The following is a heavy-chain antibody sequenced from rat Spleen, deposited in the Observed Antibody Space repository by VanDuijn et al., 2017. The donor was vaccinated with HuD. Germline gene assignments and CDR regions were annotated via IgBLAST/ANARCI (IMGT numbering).Heavy chain of an antibody. D-gene: IGHD1-4*01. Sequence: EVQLVESGGGLVQPGRSLKLSCAASGLTLSNFAMAWVRQAPTKGLEWVATISLDGSSTYYRDSVKGRFTISRDNAKSTLYLQMDSLRSEDTATYYCARRGYNYYFDYWGQGVMVTVSS. J-gene: IGHJ2*01. V-gene: IGHV5-29*01. CDR3: ARRGYNYYFDY. CDR2: ISLDGSST. CDR1: GLTLSNFA.